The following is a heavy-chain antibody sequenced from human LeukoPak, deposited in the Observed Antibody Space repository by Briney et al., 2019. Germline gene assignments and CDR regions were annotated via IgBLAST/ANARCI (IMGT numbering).Heavy chain of an antibody. J-gene: IGHJ2*01. CDR2: ISSSSSYI. CDR3: ARAVPSYWYFDL. CDR1: GFIVSSNY. Sequence: GGSLRLSCAVSGFIVSSNYMSWVRQAPGKGLEWVSSISSSSSYIYYADSVKGRFTISRDNAKNSLYLQMNSLRAEDTAVYYCARAVPSYWYFDLWGRGTLVTVSS. V-gene: IGHV3-21*01. D-gene: IGHD2-2*01.